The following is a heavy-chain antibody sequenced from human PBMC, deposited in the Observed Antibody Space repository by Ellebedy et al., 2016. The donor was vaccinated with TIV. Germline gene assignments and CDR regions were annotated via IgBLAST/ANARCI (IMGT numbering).Heavy chain of an antibody. Sequence: GESLKISXAASGFTFSSYAMHWVRQAPGKGLEWVAVISYDGSNKYYADSVKGRFTISRDNSKNTLYLQMNSLRAEDTAVYYCARDDAPYSGSYFDYWGQGTLVTVSS. D-gene: IGHD1-26*01. V-gene: IGHV3-30-3*01. CDR2: ISYDGSNK. CDR3: ARDDAPYSGSYFDY. J-gene: IGHJ4*02. CDR1: GFTFSSYA.